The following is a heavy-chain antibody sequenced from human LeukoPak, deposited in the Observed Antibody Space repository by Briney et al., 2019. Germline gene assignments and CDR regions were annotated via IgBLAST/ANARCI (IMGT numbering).Heavy chain of an antibody. CDR2: IKQDGSEK. CDR3: ATNPVPEYFDY. Sequence: GGSLRLSCAASGFTFSSYWMSWVRQAPGKGLEWVANIKQDGSEKYYVDSVKGRFTISRDNAKNSLYLQMNSLRAEDTAVYYCATNPVPEYFDYWGQGTLVTVSS. CDR1: GFTFSSYW. J-gene: IGHJ4*02. V-gene: IGHV3-7*01. D-gene: IGHD6-6*01.